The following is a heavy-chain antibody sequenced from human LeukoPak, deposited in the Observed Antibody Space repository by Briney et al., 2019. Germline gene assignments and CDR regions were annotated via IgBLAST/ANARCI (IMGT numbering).Heavy chain of an antibody. V-gene: IGHV4-4*07. CDR3: ARDDFEYSVHYGMDV. CDR2: VHRSGDT. CDR1: GXSISSYY. Sequence: SETLSLTCSVSGXSISSYYWSWIRQPAGKGLEWIGRVHRSGDTNNNPSLKSRLTMSVETSKNQISLRLRSVSAADTAVYYCARDDFEYSVHYGMDVWGQGITVTVSS. D-gene: IGHD3-9*01. J-gene: IGHJ6*02.